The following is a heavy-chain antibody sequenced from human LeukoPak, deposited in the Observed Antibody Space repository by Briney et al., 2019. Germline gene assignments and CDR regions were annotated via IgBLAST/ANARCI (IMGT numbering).Heavy chain of an antibody. CDR1: GFIVSNKH. J-gene: IGHJ6*04. CDR3: AELGITMIGGV. D-gene: IGHD3-10*02. Sequence: GGSLRLSCAASGFIVSNKHMTWVRQAPGKGLEWVSAISGSGGSTYYADSVKGRFTIPRDNAKNSLYLQMNSLRAEDTAVYYCAELGITMIGGVWGKGTTVTISS. V-gene: IGHV3-23*01. CDR2: ISGSGGST.